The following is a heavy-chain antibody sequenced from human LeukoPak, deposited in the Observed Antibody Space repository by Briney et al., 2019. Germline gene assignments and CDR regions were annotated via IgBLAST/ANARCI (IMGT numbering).Heavy chain of an antibody. V-gene: IGHV3-7*01. Sequence: AGGSLRLSCAASGFTLSSYWMSWVRQAPGKGLEWVANIKQDGSEKYYVDSVKGRFTISRDNAKNSLYLQMNSLRAEDTAVYYCARHDYGGNSVGCWGQGTLVTVSS. J-gene: IGHJ4*02. CDR3: ARHDYGGNSVGC. D-gene: IGHD4-23*01. CDR1: GFTLSSYW. CDR2: IKQDGSEK.